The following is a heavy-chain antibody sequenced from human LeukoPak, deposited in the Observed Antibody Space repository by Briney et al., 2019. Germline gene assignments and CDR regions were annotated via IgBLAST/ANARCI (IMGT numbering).Heavy chain of an antibody. J-gene: IGHJ6*03. CDR2: IYHSGST. CDR1: GYSISSGYY. Sequence: PSETLSLTCAVSGYSISSGYYWGWIRQAPGKGLEWIGSIYHSGSTYYNPSLKSRVTISVDTSKNQFSLKLSSVTAADTAVYYCARAYYYYYMDVWGKGTTVTVSS. V-gene: IGHV4-38-2*01. CDR3: ARAYYYYYMDV.